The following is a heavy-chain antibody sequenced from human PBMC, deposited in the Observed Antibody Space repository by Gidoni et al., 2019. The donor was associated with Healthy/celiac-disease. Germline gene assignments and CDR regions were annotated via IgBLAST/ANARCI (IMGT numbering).Heavy chain of an antibody. CDR1: GFTFSGSA. CDR2: IRSKANSYAT. D-gene: IGHD5-18*01. J-gene: IGHJ4*02. Sequence: EVQLVESGGGLVQPGGSLKLSCAASGFTFSGSAMHWVRQASGKGLEWVGRIRSKANSYATAYAASVKGRFTISRDDSKNTAYLQMNSLKTEDTAVYYCTRRGGYSYGLGYWGQGTLVTVSS. V-gene: IGHV3-73*01. CDR3: TRRGGYSYGLGY.